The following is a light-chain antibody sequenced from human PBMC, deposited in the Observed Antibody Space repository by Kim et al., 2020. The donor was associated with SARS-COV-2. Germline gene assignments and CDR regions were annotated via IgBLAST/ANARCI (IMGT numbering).Light chain of an antibody. CDR3: QQYNSPWT. CDR1: QSIGGW. Sequence: SASVGDTVTITCRASQSIGGWLAWYQQRPGKAPKLLNYKASTLESGVPSRFSGSGSGTEFTLTISSLQPDDFATYYCQQYNSPWTFGQGTKVEIK. CDR2: KAS. V-gene: IGKV1-5*03. J-gene: IGKJ1*01.